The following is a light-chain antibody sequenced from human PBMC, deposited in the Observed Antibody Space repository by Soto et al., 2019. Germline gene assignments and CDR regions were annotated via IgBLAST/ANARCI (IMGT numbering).Light chain of an antibody. CDR2: GDN. V-gene: IGLV1-44*01. J-gene: IGLJ2*01. CDR3: SSYTSSSTLVV. CDR1: TSNIGTYT. Sequence: QSVLTQSPSVSGTPGQGVTISCSGGTSNIGTYTVNWYQQLPGTAPKVLIYGDNQRPSGVADRFSGSKSGTSASLAISGLQSEDEADYYCSSYTSSSTLVVFGGGTKLTVL.